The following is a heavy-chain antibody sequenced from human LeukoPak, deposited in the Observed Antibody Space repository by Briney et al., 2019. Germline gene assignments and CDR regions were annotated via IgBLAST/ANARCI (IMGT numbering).Heavy chain of an antibody. D-gene: IGHD6-6*01. CDR2: ISSHSRDI. Sequence: PGGSLRLSCAASGFTFNTYSMNWVRQAPGKGLEWVSSISSHSRDIYYADSVKGRFTISRDNAKNSLHLQMNSLRAEDTAVYYCAREDRDISSFRFDYWGHGILVTVSS. CDR3: AREDRDISSFRFDY. V-gene: IGHV3-21*01. CDR1: GFTFNTYS. J-gene: IGHJ4*01.